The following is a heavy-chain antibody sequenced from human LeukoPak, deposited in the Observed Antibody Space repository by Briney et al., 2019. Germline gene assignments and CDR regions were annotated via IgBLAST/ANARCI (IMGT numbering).Heavy chain of an antibody. V-gene: IGHV4-59*01. D-gene: IGHD3-22*01. Sequence: SETLSLTCTVSGGSISNDYWSWIRQPPGKGLEWIGYIYYSGSTNYNPSLKSRVTISLDMSRNQFSLKLNSVTAADTAVYYCARYFDSSGWNYYFDLWGRGTLVTVSS. CDR3: ARYFDSSGWNYYFDL. CDR2: IYYSGST. J-gene: IGHJ2*01. CDR1: GGSISNDY.